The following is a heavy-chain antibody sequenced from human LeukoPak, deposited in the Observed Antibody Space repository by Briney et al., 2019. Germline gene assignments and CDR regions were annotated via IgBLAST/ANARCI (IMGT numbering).Heavy chain of an antibody. CDR2: INWDGGST. Sequence: QVGGSLRLSCAASGFTFDDYAMHWVRQAPGKGLEWVSLINWDGGSTYYADSVKGRFTISRDNSKNSLYLQMNSLRAEDTALYYCTATRDKYVWGSYLSDHWGQGTLVTVSS. CDR3: TATRDKYVWGSYLSDH. V-gene: IGHV3-43D*04. D-gene: IGHD3-16*02. J-gene: IGHJ4*02. CDR1: GFTFDDYA.